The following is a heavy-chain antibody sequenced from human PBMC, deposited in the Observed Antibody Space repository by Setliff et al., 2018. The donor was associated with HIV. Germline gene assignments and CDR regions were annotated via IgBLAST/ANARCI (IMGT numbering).Heavy chain of an antibody. Sequence: ASVKVSCKVSGYTLTEVSIHWVRQAPGKGLEWMGGFDPEDGETVYAQKLQGRVTMTEDTSTDTAYMELSSLRSEDTAMYYCATIRAYYYDSSGQEYFQYWGHGTLVTVSS. D-gene: IGHD3-22*01. V-gene: IGHV1-24*01. CDR3: ATIRAYYYDSSGQEYFQY. CDR2: FDPEDGET. CDR1: GYTLTEVS. J-gene: IGHJ1*01.